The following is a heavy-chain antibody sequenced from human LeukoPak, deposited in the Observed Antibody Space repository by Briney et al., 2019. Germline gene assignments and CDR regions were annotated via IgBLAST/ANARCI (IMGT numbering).Heavy chain of an antibody. V-gene: IGHV3-23*01. Sequence: PGGSLRLSCAASGFTFSRSAMTWVRQGPGTGLEFVASIIYSGGATSYADSVKGRFTISRDNSKNTLYLQMNSLRAEDTALYYCAKDGLYYDGSEHVYYFDSWGQGTLVTVSS. CDR3: AKDGLYYDGSEHVYYFDS. D-gene: IGHD3-22*01. CDR2: IIYSGGAT. J-gene: IGHJ4*02. CDR1: GFTFSRSA.